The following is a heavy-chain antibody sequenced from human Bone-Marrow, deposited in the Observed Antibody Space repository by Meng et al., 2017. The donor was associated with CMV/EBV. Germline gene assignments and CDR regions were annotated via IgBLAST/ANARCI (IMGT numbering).Heavy chain of an antibody. D-gene: IGHD6-6*01. CDR2: IYPGDSDT. Sequence: KVSCKGSGYSFTSYWIGWVRQMPGKGLERMGIIYPGDSDTRYSPSFQGQVTISADKSISTAYLQWSSLKAADTAMYYCARSSSSAVYWGQGTLVTVSS. CDR3: ARSSSSAVY. V-gene: IGHV5-51*01. CDR1: GYSFTSYW. J-gene: IGHJ4*02.